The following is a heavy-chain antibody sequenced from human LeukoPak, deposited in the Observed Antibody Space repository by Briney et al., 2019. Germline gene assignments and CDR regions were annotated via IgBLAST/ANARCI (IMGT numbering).Heavy chain of an antibody. CDR3: AKDHIYYYGSGSTYDY. J-gene: IGHJ4*02. V-gene: IGHV3-23*01. CDR1: GFTFSSYA. Sequence: GGSLRLSCAASGFTFSSYAMSWVRQAPGKGLEWVSAISGSGGSTYYADSVKGRFTISRDNSKNTLYLQMNSLRAEDTAVYYCAKDHIYYYGSGSTYDYWGQGTLVTVSS. D-gene: IGHD3-10*01. CDR2: ISGSGGST.